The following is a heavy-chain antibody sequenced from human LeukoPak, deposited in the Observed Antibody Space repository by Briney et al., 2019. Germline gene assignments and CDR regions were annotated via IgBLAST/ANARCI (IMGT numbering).Heavy chain of an antibody. CDR3: ARGLMMAVAGRGEFHY. D-gene: IGHD6-13*01. CDR2: IYYSGST. Sequence: SETLSLTCTVPGGXISSGDYYWSWIRQPPGKGLEWIGYIYYSGSTYYNPSLKSRVTISVDTSKNQFSLKLSSVTAADTAVYYCARGLMMAVAGRGEFHYWGQGTLVTVSS. CDR1: GGXISSGDYY. V-gene: IGHV4-30-4*02. J-gene: IGHJ4*02.